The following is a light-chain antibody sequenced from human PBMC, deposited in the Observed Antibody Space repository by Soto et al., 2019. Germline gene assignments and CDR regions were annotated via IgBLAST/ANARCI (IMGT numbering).Light chain of an antibody. J-gene: IGKJ4*01. CDR1: QSVGSS. CDR3: QQYNNWPLT. CDR2: GAS. V-gene: IGKV3-15*01. Sequence: EIVLTQSPGTLSLSPGEGATLSCRASQSVGSSLAWYQQKPGQAPRLLIYGASTRATGFPARFSGSGSATEFTLTISSLQSEDFAVYYCQQYNNWPLTFGGGTKVDIK.